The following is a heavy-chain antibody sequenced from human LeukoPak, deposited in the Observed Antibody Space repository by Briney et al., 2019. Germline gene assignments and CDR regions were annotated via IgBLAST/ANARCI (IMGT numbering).Heavy chain of an antibody. CDR3: ARYDYGGNYDY. J-gene: IGHJ4*02. CDR1: GFTFSTYW. CDR2: IKQDGSEK. D-gene: IGHD4-23*01. Sequence: GGSLRLSCAASGFTFSTYWMSWVRQAPGKGLEWVANIKQDGSEKYYADSVKGRFTISRDNAKNSLYLQMNGMRAEDTAVYYCARYDYGGNYDYWGQGTLVTVSS. V-gene: IGHV3-7*04.